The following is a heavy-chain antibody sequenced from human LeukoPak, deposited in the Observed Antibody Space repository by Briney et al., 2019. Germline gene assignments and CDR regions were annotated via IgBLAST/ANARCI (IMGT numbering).Heavy chain of an antibody. CDR2: ISAYNGNT. CDR1: GYTFTSYG. CDR3: ARDPFMITFGGVRFDY. D-gene: IGHD3-16*01. J-gene: IGHJ4*02. V-gene: IGHV1-18*01. Sequence: AASVKVSCKASGYTFTSYGISWVRQAPGQGLEWMGWISAYNGNTNYAQKLQGRVTMTTDTSTSTAYMELRSLRSDDTAVYYCARDPFMITFGGVRFDYWGQGTLVTVSS.